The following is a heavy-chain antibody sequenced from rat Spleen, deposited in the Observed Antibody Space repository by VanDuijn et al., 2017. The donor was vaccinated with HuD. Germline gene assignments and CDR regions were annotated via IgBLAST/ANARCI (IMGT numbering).Heavy chain of an antibody. CDR1: GFTFSDYN. J-gene: IGHJ3*01. Sequence: EVQLVESDGGLAQPGRSLKLSCAASGFTFSDYNMAWVRQAPKKGLEWVTAITYDGSGTYYRDSVKGRFTISRDDAKSTLYLQMDSLRYEDTATYYCARPDYGYPFAYWGQGTLVTVSS. CDR3: ARPDYGYPFAY. CDR2: ITYDGSGT. D-gene: IGHD1-7*01. V-gene: IGHV5-7*01.